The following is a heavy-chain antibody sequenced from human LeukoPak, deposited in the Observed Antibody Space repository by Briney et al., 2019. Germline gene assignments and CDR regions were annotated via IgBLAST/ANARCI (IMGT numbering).Heavy chain of an antibody. CDR3: AKVETSGGANCYALDY. D-gene: IGHD2-2*01. V-gene: IGHV3-23*01. CDR1: GFTFSSYA. J-gene: IGHJ4*02. Sequence: GGSLRLSCAASGFTFSSYAMTWVRQAPDKGLEWVSAISGSDGGTYYADSVKGRFTISRDDSQNTLYLQMNSLSAEDTAVYYCAKVETSGGANCYALDYWGQGTLVTVSS. CDR2: ISGSDGGT.